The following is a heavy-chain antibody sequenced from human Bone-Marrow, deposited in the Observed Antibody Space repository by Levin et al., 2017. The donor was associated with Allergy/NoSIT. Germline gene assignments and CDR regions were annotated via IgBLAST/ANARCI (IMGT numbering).Heavy chain of an antibody. V-gene: IGHV1-2*06. J-gene: IGHJ5*02. CDR1: GFTFTIYD. Sequence: GESLKISCKASGFTFTIYDIHWVRQAPGQGLEWVGRLNPNTGGTDSAQKFMGRVTMTRDTSTTTDFMELTRRRPDDTAIDCWARETSAAPPYNWFDTWGQGALVTVSS. D-gene: IGHD6-13*01. CDR2: LNPNTGGT. CDR3: ARETSAAPPYNWFDT.